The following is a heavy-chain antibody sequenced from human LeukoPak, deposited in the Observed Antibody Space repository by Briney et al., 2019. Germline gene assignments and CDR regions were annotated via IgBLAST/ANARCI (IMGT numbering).Heavy chain of an antibody. Sequence: SETLSLTRTVPGGSISSSSYYWGWIRQPPGKGLEWIGSIYYSGSTYYNPSLKSRVTISVDTSKNQFSLKLSSVTAADTAVYYCATGKRVGGSTRWFDPWGQGTLVTVSS. CDR2: IYYSGST. V-gene: IGHV4-39*01. CDR1: GGSISSSSYY. J-gene: IGHJ5*02. CDR3: ATGKRVGGSTRWFDP. D-gene: IGHD1-26*01.